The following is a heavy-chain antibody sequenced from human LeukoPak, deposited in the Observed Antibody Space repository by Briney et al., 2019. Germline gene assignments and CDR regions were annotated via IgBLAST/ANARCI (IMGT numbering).Heavy chain of an antibody. D-gene: IGHD3-9*01. CDR3: AKDISYYDILTGLDY. CDR2: ISWNSGSI. CDR1: GFTFDDYA. V-gene: IGHV3-9*01. Sequence: GRSLRLSCAASGFTFDDYAMHWVRQAPGKGLEWVSGISWNSGSIGYADSVKGRFTISRDNAKNSLYLQMNSLRAEDTALYYCAKDISYYDILTGLDYWGQGTLVTVSS. J-gene: IGHJ4*02.